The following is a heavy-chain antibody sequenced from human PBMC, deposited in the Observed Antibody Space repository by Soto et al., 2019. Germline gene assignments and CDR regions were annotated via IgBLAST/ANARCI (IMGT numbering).Heavy chain of an antibody. Sequence: ASVKVSCKTSGYSFPDYGVTWVRQAPGEGLQWMGWSAAYNDDTDYAQDFQGRVTMTTDTSTSTAYMELRSLRSDDTAVYFCARSRGSAMVTSDYWGQGTLVTVSS. CDR3: ARSRGSAMVTSDY. J-gene: IGHJ4*02. D-gene: IGHD2-2*01. V-gene: IGHV1-18*01. CDR1: GYSFPDYG. CDR2: SAAYNDDT.